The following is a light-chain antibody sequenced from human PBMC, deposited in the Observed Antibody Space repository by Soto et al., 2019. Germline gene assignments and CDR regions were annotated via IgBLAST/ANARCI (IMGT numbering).Light chain of an antibody. CDR1: QSVYSSY. V-gene: IGKV3-20*01. CDR2: GAS. CDR3: QQYGSSPLT. Sequence: EIVLTQSPGTLSLSPGESATLSCRASQSVYSSYLSWYQQKPGQAPRLLIYGASSRATGIPDRFSGSGSGTDFTLTISRLEPEDFAVYFYQQYGSSPLTFGGGTKVEIK. J-gene: IGKJ4*01.